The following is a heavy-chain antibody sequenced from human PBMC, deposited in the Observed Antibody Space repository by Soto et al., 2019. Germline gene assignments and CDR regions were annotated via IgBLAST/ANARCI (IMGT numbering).Heavy chain of an antibody. CDR3: ARDHLAARPRWVDY. V-gene: IGHV3-7*03. J-gene: IGHJ4*02. D-gene: IGHD6-6*01. Sequence: EVQLVESGGGLVQPGGSLRLSCAASGFTFSSYWMSWVRQAPGKGLEWVANIKQDGSEKYYVDSVKGRFAISRDNAKNSLYLQRNSLRAEDTAVYYCARDHLAARPRWVDYWGQGTLVPVSS. CDR2: IKQDGSEK. CDR1: GFTFSSYW.